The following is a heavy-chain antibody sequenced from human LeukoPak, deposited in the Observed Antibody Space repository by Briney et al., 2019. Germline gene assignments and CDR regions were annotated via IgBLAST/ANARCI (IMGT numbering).Heavy chain of an antibody. V-gene: IGHV1-18*01. D-gene: IGHD3-3*01. Sequence: GASVKVSCKASGYIFTSYGISWVRQAPGQGLEWMAWISTNNGNTNYAQKFQDRVTLTADTSTSTAYMQLRSLRSDDTAVYYCARAGSITIFGVVVAHNWFDPWGQGTLVTVSS. CDR3: ARAGSITIFGVVVAHNWFDP. CDR1: GYIFTSYG. J-gene: IGHJ5*02. CDR2: ISTNNGNT.